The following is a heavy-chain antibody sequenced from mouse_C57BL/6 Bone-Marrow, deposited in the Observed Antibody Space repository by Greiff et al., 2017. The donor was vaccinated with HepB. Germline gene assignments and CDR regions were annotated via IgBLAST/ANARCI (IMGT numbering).Heavy chain of an antibody. CDR1: GFPLSSYG. Sequence: QGVESGGPFFQPGGPLKLSCAASGFPLSSYGTSWVRQTPDKSPEWLATISSGGSYTYYPDSVKGRFTISRDNAKNTLYLQMSSLKSEDTAMDYCARHFSYDCERDYYAMDYWGQGTSVTVSS. CDR3: ARHFSYDCERDYYAMDY. J-gene: IGHJ4*01. CDR2: ISSGGSYT. V-gene: IGHV5-6*01. D-gene: IGHD2-4*01.